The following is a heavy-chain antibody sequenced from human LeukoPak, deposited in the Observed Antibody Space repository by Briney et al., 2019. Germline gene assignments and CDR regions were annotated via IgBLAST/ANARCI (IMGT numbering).Heavy chain of an antibody. Sequence: ASVKVSCKASGYTFTGYYMHWVRQAPGQGLEWMGIINPSGGSTSYAQKFQGRVTMTRDTSTSTVYMELSSLRSEDTAVYYCARAPQYCSGGSCYPEHWFDPWGQGTLVTVSS. CDR3: ARAPQYCSGGSCYPEHWFDP. CDR2: INPSGGST. J-gene: IGHJ5*02. D-gene: IGHD2-15*01. V-gene: IGHV1-46*01. CDR1: GYTFTGYY.